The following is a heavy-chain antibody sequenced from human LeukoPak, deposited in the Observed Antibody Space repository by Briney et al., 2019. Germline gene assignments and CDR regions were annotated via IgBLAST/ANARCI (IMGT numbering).Heavy chain of an antibody. V-gene: IGHV1-2*02. J-gene: IGHJ4*02. D-gene: IGHD3-22*01. CDR3: ARGRYYHSSGYYSIDGDLDY. CDR2: INPNSGGT. CDR1: GYTFTDYY. Sequence: ASVKVSCKASGYTFTDYYMHWVRQAPGQGLECMGWINPNSGGTNYAQKFQGRVTMTRDTSISTAYMELSRLRSDDTAVYYCARGRYYHSSGYYSIDGDLDYWGQGTLVTVSS.